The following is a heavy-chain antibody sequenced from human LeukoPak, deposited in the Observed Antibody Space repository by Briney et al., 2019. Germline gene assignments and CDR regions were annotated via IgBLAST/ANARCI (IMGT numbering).Heavy chain of an antibody. V-gene: IGHV7-4-1*02. CDR1: GYTFTSYA. CDR3: ARVVDIAVAVNTNWFDP. J-gene: IGHJ5*02. Sequence: ASVKVSCKASGYTFTSYAINWVRQAPGRGLEWMGWITTNTGNPMYAQGFSGRFVFSLDTSVSTAYLQISSLKAENTAVYYCARVVDIAVAVNTNWFDPWGQGTLVTVSS. CDR2: ITTNTGNP. D-gene: IGHD6-19*01.